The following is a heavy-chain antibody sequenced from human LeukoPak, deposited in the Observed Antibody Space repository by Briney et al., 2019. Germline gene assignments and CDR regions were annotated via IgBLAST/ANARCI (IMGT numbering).Heavy chain of an antibody. CDR1: GGSISSYY. V-gene: IGHV4-59*08. J-gene: IGHJ4*02. Sequence: SETLSLTCTVSGGSISSYYWSWIRQPPGKGLEWIGYIYYSGTTNYNPSLKSRVTISLDTSKNQFSLKLSSVTAADTAVYYCAIRTTVTSYYFDYWGQGTLVTVSS. D-gene: IGHD4-17*01. CDR3: AIRTTVTSYYFDY. CDR2: IYYSGTT.